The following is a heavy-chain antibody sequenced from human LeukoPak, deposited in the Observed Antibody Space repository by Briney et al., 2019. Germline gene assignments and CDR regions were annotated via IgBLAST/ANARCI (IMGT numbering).Heavy chain of an antibody. D-gene: IGHD3/OR15-3a*01. V-gene: IGHV3-30-3*01. CDR1: GFTFSSYA. CDR3: ARDWTLNY. Sequence: GGSLRLSCAASGFTFSSYAMHWVRQAPGKGLEWVSVVSFDGDNKYYADSVKDRFTISRDNSQNTLYLQLNSLRAEDTAVYYCARDWTLNYWGQGTLVTVSS. J-gene: IGHJ4*02. CDR2: VSFDGDNK.